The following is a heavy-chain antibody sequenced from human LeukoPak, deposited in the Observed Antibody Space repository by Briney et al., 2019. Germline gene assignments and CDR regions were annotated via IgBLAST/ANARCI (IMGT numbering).Heavy chain of an antibody. CDR1: GFTLSRYG. J-gene: IGHJ4*02. V-gene: IGHV3-33*06. CDR2: IWSDGNNR. CDR3: AKHGPVPGVGYFAFDY. D-gene: IGHD1-26*01. Sequence: AGGSLRLSCAAFGFTLSRYGMHWVRQAPGKGLEWVADIWSDGNNRYYADSVKGRFTISRDNSKNTLYLQVNSLRAEDTAVYYCAKHGPVPGVGYFAFDYWGQGTLVAVSS.